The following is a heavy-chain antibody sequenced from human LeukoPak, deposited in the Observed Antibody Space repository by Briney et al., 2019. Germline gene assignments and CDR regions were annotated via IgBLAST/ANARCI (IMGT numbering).Heavy chain of an antibody. V-gene: IGHV4-39*01. CDR1: GGSISSSRYY. D-gene: IGHD3-22*01. CDR3: ARHEGDDSTKLDY. Sequence: SETLSLTCTVSGGSISSSRYYWGWIRQPPGKGLEWIGSIYYSGSTYYNPSLKSRVTISVDTSKNQFSLKLSSVTAADTAVYYCARHEGDDSTKLDYWGQGTLVTVSS. J-gene: IGHJ4*02. CDR2: IYYSGST.